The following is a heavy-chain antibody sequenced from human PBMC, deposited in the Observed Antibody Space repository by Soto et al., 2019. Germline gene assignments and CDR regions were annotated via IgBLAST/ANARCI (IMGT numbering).Heavy chain of an antibody. CDR2: IYYTGST. J-gene: IGHJ4*02. V-gene: IGHV4-39*01. Sequence: SETLSLTCTVSGGSISDSVYYWGWIRQPPGKGLEFIGSIYYTGSTYSNPSLKSRLTMSVDTSRNQLSLRLNSVTAADTAVYYCARPNYDTSAYFYWGQGTLVTVSS. CDR1: GGSISDSVYY. D-gene: IGHD3-22*01. CDR3: ARPNYDTSAYFY.